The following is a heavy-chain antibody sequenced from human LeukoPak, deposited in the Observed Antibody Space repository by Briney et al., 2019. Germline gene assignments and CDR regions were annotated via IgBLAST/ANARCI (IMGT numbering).Heavy chain of an antibody. Sequence: GGTLRLSCAASGFTFSFYGMNWVRQAPGKGLEWVSSISTSSSYIYYVDSLKGRFTISRDNAKNSLYLQMNSLRVEDTAVYYCASLGGGVAGTRGGFDYWGQGTLVTVSS. J-gene: IGHJ4*02. V-gene: IGHV3-21*01. CDR1: GFTFSFYG. D-gene: IGHD6-19*01. CDR3: ASLGGGVAGTRGGFDY. CDR2: ISTSSSYI.